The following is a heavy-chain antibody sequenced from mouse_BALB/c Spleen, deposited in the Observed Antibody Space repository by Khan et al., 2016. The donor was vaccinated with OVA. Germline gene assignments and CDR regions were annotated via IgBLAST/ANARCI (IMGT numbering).Heavy chain of an antibody. J-gene: IGHJ4*01. CDR1: GYTFTNYG. CDR3: ARPPYFSYVMGY. V-gene: IGHV9-3-1*01. CDR2: INTYTGEP. D-gene: IGHD2-10*01. Sequence: QIQLVQSGPELKKPGETVKISCKASGYTFTNYGMNWMKQAPGRGLKWMGWINTYTGEPTYADDFKGRFVFSLETSASTAYLQINNLKNEDTATYFCARPPYFSYVMGYWGQGTSVTVSS.